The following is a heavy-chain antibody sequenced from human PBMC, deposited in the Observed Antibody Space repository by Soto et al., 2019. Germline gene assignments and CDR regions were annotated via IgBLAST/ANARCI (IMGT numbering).Heavy chain of an antibody. J-gene: IGHJ4*02. D-gene: IGHD3-22*01. Sequence: SETLSLTCAVYGGSFSGYYWSWIRQPPGKGLEWIGEINHSGSTNYNPSLKSRVTISVDTSKNQFSPKLSSVTAADTAVYYCARRVVVIIGLDYWGQGTLVTVPQ. CDR1: GGSFSGYY. CDR2: INHSGST. CDR3: ARRVVVIIGLDY. V-gene: IGHV4-34*01.